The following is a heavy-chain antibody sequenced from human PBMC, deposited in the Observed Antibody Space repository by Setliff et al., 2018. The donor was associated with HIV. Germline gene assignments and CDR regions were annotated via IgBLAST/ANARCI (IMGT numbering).Heavy chain of an antibody. D-gene: IGHD5-12*01. V-gene: IGHV4-34*01. Sequence: KPSETLSLTCAVSGGSFSGYYWSWIRQPPGKGLEWIGEINQSGGTNYNPSLKSRVTISIDTFKNQFSMKLYSVTAADTAVYYCATASGYDLFMGAFDIWGQGTMVTVSS. J-gene: IGHJ3*02. CDR2: INQSGGT. CDR1: GGSFSGYY. CDR3: ATASGYDLFMGAFDI.